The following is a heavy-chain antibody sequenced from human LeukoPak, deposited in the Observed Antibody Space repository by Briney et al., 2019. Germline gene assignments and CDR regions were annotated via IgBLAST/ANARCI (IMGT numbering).Heavy chain of an antibody. J-gene: IGHJ4*02. Sequence: ASVKVSCKASGYTFTSYAMHWVRQAPGQRLEWMGWINAGNGNTKYSQKFQGRVTITRDTSISTAYMELSRLRSDDTAVYYCARDIGLTSDYLSGYDGTCFDYWGQGTLVTVSS. CDR2: INAGNGNT. D-gene: IGHD5-12*01. V-gene: IGHV1-3*01. CDR3: ARDIGLTSDYLSGYDGTCFDY. CDR1: GYTFTSYA.